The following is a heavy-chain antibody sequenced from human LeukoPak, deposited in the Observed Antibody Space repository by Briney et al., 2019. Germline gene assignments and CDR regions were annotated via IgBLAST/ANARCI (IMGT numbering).Heavy chain of an antibody. J-gene: IGHJ5*02. V-gene: IGHV3-30*04. CDR1: GFTFSSYA. CDR2: ISYDGSNK. D-gene: IGHD4-11*01. CDR3: ARDESNYGWFDP. Sequence: GGSLRLSCAASGFTFSSYAMHWVRQAPGKGLEWVAVISYDGSNKYYADSVKGRFTISRDNSKNTLYLQMNSLRAEDTAVYYCARDESNYGWFDPWGQGTLVTVSS.